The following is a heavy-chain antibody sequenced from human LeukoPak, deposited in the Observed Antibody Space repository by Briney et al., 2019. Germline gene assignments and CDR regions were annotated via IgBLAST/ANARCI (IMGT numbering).Heavy chain of an antibody. Sequence: SETLSLTCAVSGYSISSGYYWGWIRQPPGKGLELIGSIYHSGSTYYNPSPKSRVTISVDTSKNQFSLKLSSVTAADTAVYYCARGSNYYFDYWGQGTLVTVSS. D-gene: IGHD6-13*01. CDR3: ARGSNYYFDY. J-gene: IGHJ4*02. CDR1: GYSISSGYY. V-gene: IGHV4-38-2*01. CDR2: IYHSGST.